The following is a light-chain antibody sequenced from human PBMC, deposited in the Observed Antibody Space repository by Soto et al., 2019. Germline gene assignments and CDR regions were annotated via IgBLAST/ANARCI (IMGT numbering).Light chain of an antibody. CDR3: QQYNSYSRT. CDR1: QDIRNY. Sequence: DVQMTQSPTSLSASVGDRVTTTCQASQDIRNYLNWYQQKPGKAPNLLIYDASSLESGVLSRFSGSGSGTEFTLTISSLQPDDFATYYCQQYNSYSRTFGQGTKVDIK. CDR2: DAS. V-gene: IGKV1-5*01. J-gene: IGKJ1*01.